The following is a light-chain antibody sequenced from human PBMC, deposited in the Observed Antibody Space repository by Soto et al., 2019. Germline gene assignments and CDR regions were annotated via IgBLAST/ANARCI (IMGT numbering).Light chain of an antibody. V-gene: IGKV1-39*01. CDR2: AAS. J-gene: IGKJ1*01. CDR3: QQSYSTPWT. Sequence: DIQMTQSPSSLSASVGDRVTITCRASQSISSYLNWYQQKPGKAPKLLLYAASSLQSVVPSRFSGSGSGTDFTLTISSLQPEDFPTYYCQQSYSTPWTLGQGTKVEIK. CDR1: QSISSY.